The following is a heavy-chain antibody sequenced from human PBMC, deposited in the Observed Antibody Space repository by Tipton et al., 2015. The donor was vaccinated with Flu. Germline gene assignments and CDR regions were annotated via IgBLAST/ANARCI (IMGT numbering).Heavy chain of an antibody. CDR3: ARDRGWPAALDY. V-gene: IGHV4-59*02. J-gene: IGHJ4*02. D-gene: IGHD3-10*01. CDR2: SYYSGST. Sequence: TLSLTCTVSGDSVSYYYWNWIRQPPGKGLEWIVFSYYSGSTAYNPSLRSRVTISVDTSRNQFSLNLKSVTAADTAVYYCARDRGWPAALDYWSQGILVTVSS. CDR1: GDSVSYYY.